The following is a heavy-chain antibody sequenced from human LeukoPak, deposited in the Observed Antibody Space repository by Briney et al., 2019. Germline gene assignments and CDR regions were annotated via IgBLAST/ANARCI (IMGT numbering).Heavy chain of an antibody. CDR2: IYYSGST. V-gene: IGHV4-39*07. J-gene: IGHJ4*02. Sequence: PSETLSLTCTVSGGSISSSSYYWGWIRQPPGKGLEWIGSIYYSGSTYYNPSLKSRVTISVDTSKNQFSLKLSSVTAADTAVYYCARGWYQQTYYFDYWGQGTLVTVSS. D-gene: IGHD2-2*01. CDR3: ARGWYQQTYYFDY. CDR1: GGSISSSSYY.